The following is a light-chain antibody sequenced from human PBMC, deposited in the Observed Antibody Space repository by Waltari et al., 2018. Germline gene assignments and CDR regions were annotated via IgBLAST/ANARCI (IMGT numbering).Light chain of an antibody. Sequence: QLVLTQSPSASASLGASVKLTCILSSGHSNNVIAWHQQQPEKGPRYLMKVDSDGSHSKGDEIPDRFSGSSSGAERYLTISSIQSEDEADYYCQTGGHGTWVFGGGTKLTVL. V-gene: IGLV4-69*01. CDR1: SGHSNNV. J-gene: IGLJ3*02. CDR2: VDSDGSH. CDR3: QTGGHGTWV.